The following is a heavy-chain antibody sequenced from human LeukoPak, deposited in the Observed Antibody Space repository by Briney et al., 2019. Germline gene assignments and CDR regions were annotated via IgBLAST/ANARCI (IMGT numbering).Heavy chain of an antibody. D-gene: IGHD4-23*01. CDR1: GGTISSYN. Sequence: SETLSLTCTVSGGTISSYNWSWIRQPAGKALEGIGRIYTSGSTKYNPSLKGRVTMSVDTSKNQLSLNLSSVTAADTAVYYCARDPNSALWGQGTLVTVSS. J-gene: IGHJ4*02. CDR3: ARDPNSAL. CDR2: IYTSGST. V-gene: IGHV4-4*07.